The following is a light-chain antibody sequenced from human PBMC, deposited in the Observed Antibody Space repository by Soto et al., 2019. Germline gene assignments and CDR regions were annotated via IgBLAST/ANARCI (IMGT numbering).Light chain of an antibody. CDR2: GAS. Sequence: DLQVTQSPSSLSASVGDRVTITCRASQSISSSLNWYQQRPGKAPKLLIYGASSLQSGVPSRFSGSGSGTDFTLNISSLQPEDFATYYCQQSYSTPETFGQGTKLEI. CDR1: QSISSS. V-gene: IGKV1-39*01. J-gene: IGKJ2*01. CDR3: QQSYSTPET.